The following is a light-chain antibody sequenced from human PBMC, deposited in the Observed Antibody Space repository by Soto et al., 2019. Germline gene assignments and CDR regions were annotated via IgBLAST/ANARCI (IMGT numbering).Light chain of an antibody. J-gene: IGLJ1*01. CDR2: DVS. Sequence: QSALTQPASVSGSPGQSITISCTGTSSDVGGYNYVSWYQQHPGKAPKLMIYDVSNRPSGVSNRFSGSKSGNTASLTISGLHAEDEADYYCCSYTSSSLFVFGTGTKLTVL. V-gene: IGLV2-14*01. CDR3: CSYTSSSLFV. CDR1: SSDVGGYNY.